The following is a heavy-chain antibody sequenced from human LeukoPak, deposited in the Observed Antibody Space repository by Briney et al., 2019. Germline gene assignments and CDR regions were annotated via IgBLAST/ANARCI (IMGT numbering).Heavy chain of an antibody. CDR2: IYYSGST. J-gene: IGHJ3*02. CDR1: GGSISSGDYY. V-gene: IGHV4-30-4*01. Sequence: SQTLSLTCTVSGGSISSGDYYWSWIRQPPGKGLEWIGYIYYSGSTYYNPSLKSRVTISVDTSKNQFSLKLSSVTAADTAVYYCARSLLWIDSHAFDIWGQGTMVTVSS. D-gene: IGHD3-10*01. CDR3: ARSLLWIDSHAFDI.